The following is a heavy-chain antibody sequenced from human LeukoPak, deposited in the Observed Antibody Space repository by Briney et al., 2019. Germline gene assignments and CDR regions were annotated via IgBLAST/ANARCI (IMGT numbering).Heavy chain of an antibody. J-gene: IGHJ3*02. CDR2: IYYSGST. CDR1: GGSISSYY. D-gene: IGHD3-22*01. Sequence: SETLSLTCTVSGGSISSYYWSWIRQPPGKGLEWIGYIYYSGSTNYNPSLKSRVTISVDTSENQFSLKLSSVTAADTAVYYCARDSSGYSDAFDIWGQGTMVTVSS. CDR3: ARDSSGYSDAFDI. V-gene: IGHV4-59*01.